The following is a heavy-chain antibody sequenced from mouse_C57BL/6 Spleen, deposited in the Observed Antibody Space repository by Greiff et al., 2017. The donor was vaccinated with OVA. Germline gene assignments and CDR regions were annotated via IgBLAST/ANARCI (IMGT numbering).Heavy chain of an antibody. D-gene: IGHD1-1*01. V-gene: IGHV1-64*01. CDR3: ARQGYGSSAWFAY. J-gene: IGHJ3*01. CDR2: IHPNSGST. CDR1: GYTFTSYW. Sequence: VQLQQPGAELVKPGASVKLSCKASGYTFTSYWMHWVKQRPGQGLEWIGMIHPNSGSTNYNEKFKSKATLTVDKSSSTAYMQLSSLTSEDSAVYYCARQGYGSSAWFAYWGQGTLVTVSA.